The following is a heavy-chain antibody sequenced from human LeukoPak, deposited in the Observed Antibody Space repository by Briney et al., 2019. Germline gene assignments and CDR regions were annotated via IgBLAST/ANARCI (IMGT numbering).Heavy chain of an antibody. J-gene: IGHJ3*02. CDR2: FEYGGST. Sequence: PSETLSLTCTVSGGSISSSSYYWGWIRQAPGKGLEWIGSFEYGGSTYYNPSLKSRVTISVDTSKNQFSLKLSSVTAADTAVYYCARVGVVVTNDAFDIWGQGTMVTVSS. V-gene: IGHV4-39*07. CDR3: ARVGVVVTNDAFDI. D-gene: IGHD2-21*02. CDR1: GGSISSSSYY.